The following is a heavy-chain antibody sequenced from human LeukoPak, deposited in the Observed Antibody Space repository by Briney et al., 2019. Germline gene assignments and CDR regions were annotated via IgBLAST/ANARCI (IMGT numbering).Heavy chain of an antibody. V-gene: IGHV3-33*07. J-gene: IGHJ6*01. CDR1: GFTFSRDW. D-gene: IGHD6-13*01. CDR2: IWYDGSNK. CDR3: ALTAAVFDYSYYYGMDV. Sequence: GGSLRLSCVASGFTFSRDWMSWVRQAPGKGLEWVAVIWYDGSNKYYADSVKGRFTISRDNSKTSLYLQMNSLRAEDTAVYYCALTAAVFDYSYYYGMDVWGQGTAVTVSS.